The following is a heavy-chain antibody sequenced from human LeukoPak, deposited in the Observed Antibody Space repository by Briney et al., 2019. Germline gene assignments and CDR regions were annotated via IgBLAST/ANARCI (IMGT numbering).Heavy chain of an antibody. J-gene: IGHJ4*02. CDR1: GGSINSGGYY. CDR2: IYYSGST. V-gene: IGHV4-31*03. CDR3: ARRAGRIDY. Sequence: SETLSLTCTVSGGSINSGGYYWSWIRQHPGKGLEWIGYIYYSGSTDYNPSLKSRVTISVDTPKNQFSLKLSSVTAADTAVYYCARRAGRIDYWGQGTLVTVSS.